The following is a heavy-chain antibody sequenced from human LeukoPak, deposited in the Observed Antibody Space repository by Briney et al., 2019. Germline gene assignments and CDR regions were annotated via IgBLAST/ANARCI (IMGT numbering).Heavy chain of an antibody. CDR1: GFTFNTYG. Sequence: ASVKVSCKAFGFTFNTYGISWLRQAPGQGLEWMGWISAYNGDTNYAQQFQGRLTMTADTSTSTAYMELRSLGSDDTAIYFCARAPEGLTFDYWGQGTLVTVSS. J-gene: IGHJ4*02. V-gene: IGHV1-18*01. D-gene: IGHD3-10*01. CDR2: ISAYNGDT. CDR3: ARAPEGLTFDY.